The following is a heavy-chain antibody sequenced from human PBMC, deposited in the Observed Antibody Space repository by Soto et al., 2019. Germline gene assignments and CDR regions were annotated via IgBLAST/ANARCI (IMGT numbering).Heavy chain of an antibody. Sequence: ASVKVSCKASGYTFTSYAMHWVRQAPGQRLEWMGWINAGNGNTKYSQKFQGRVTITRDTSASTAYMELSSLRSEDTAVYYCARGAIAARPGSAQPYYSVMAVWGQGTTVTVSS. V-gene: IGHV1-3*01. CDR2: INAGNGNT. CDR1: GYTFTSYA. J-gene: IGHJ6*02. CDR3: ARGAIAARPGSAQPYYSVMAV. D-gene: IGHD6-6*01.